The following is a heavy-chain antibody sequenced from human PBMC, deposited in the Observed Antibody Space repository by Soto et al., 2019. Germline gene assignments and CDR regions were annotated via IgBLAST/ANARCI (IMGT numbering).Heavy chain of an antibody. Sequence: QPXASLKLSCAASGFTFSSYAMSWVRQAPGKGLEWVSAISGSGGSTYYADSVKGRFTISRDNSKNTLYLQMNSLRAEDTAVYYCAKGGFTIPAPLGYWGQGTLVTVSS. CDR2: ISGSGGST. V-gene: IGHV3-23*01. CDR1: GFTFSSYA. J-gene: IGHJ4*02. D-gene: IGHD3-3*01. CDR3: AKGGFTIPAPLGY.